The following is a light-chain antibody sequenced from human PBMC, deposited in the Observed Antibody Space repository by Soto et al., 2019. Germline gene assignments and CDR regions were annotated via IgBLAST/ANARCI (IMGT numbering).Light chain of an antibody. CDR3: QQYGSSPLT. V-gene: IGKV3-20*01. J-gene: IGKJ3*01. Sequence: EIVLTQSPGTLSLSPGERATLSCRASQSVSSSYFAWYQQKPGQAPRLLIYGASSRATGIPDRFSGSGSGTDFTLTISRLEPEDFAVYYCQQYGSSPLTFGPGTKVHIQ. CDR1: QSVSSSY. CDR2: GAS.